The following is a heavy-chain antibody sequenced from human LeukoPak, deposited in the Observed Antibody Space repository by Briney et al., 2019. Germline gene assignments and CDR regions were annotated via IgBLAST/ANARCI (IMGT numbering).Heavy chain of an antibody. CDR2: ISYDGSNK. J-gene: IGHJ6*03. D-gene: IGHD2-2*01. CDR1: GFTFSSYS. CDR3: ARRGDCSSTSCYGVPSLQYYYYYMDV. V-gene: IGHV3-30*03. Sequence: GGSLRLSCAASGFTFSSYSMNWVRQAPGKGLEWVAVISYDGSNKYYADSVKGRFTISRDNSKNTLYLQMNSLRAEDTAVYYCARRGDCSSTSCYGVPSLQYYYYYMDVWGKGTTVTVSS.